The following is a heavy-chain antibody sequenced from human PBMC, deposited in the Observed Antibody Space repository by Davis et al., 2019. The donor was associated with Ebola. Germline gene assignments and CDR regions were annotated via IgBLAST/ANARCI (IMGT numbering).Heavy chain of an antibody. CDR1: GFTFITYA. J-gene: IGHJ6*02. CDR3: AKDSAGYNEILYYYYGMDV. D-gene: IGHD5-24*01. Sequence: GGSLRLSCAASGFTFITYAIHWFGQAPDKGLEWVSVISYDGSNTYYADAVKGRFTISRDNSKNTLYLQMNSLRAEDTAVYYCAKDSAGYNEILYYYYGMDVWGQGTTVTVSS. V-gene: IGHV3-30*18. CDR2: ISYDGSNT.